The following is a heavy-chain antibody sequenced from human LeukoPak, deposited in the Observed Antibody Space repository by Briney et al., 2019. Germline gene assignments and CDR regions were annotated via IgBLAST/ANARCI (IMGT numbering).Heavy chain of an antibody. V-gene: IGHV4-34*01. J-gene: IGHJ4*02. D-gene: IGHD3-22*01. CDR1: GGSFSGYY. CDR3: ARRGRYDSSGYYS. Sequence: PSETLSLTCAVYGGSFSGYYWSWIRQPPGKGLEWIGEINHSGSTNYNPSLKSRVTISVDTSKNQFSLKLSSVTAADTAVYYCARRGRYDSSGYYSWGQGTLVTVSS. CDR2: INHSGST.